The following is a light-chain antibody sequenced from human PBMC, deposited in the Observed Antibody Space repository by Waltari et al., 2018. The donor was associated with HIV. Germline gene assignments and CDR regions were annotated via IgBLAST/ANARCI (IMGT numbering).Light chain of an antibody. CDR1: KLGDKY. CDR3: QAWDSSTVV. Sequence: SYELTQPPSVSVSPGQTASITCSGDKLGDKYACWYQQKPGQSPVLVIYQDSKRPSGIPERFSGSNFVNTATLTISGTQSMDEADYYCQAWDSSTVVFGGGTKLTVL. J-gene: IGLJ2*01. CDR2: QDS. V-gene: IGLV3-1*01.